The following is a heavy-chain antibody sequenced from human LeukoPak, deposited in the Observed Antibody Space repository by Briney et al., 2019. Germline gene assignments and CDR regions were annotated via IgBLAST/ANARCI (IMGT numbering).Heavy chain of an antibody. Sequence: KPGGSLRLSCAASGFTFSSYAMSWVRQAPGKGLEWVSAISGSGGSTYYADSVKGRFTISRDNSKNTLYLQMNSLRAEDTAVYYCAIEGYSVDAFDIWGQGTMVTVSS. CDR3: AIEGYSVDAFDI. CDR1: GFTFSSYA. CDR2: ISGSGGST. V-gene: IGHV3-23*01. D-gene: IGHD4-23*01. J-gene: IGHJ3*02.